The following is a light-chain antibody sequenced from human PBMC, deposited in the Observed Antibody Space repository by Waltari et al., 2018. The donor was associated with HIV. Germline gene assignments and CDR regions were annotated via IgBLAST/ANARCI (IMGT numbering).Light chain of an antibody. Sequence: QSELSQPPSASGTRGQRVAISCSGSSSHIGRNTVNGYQQIPGTAPKLRIYSNNQRPSGVPDRFSGSKSGTSASLAITGLQSEDDADYYCALWDDSLNGVLFGGGTKLTVL. CDR1: SSHIGRNT. CDR2: SNN. CDR3: ALWDDSLNGVL. V-gene: IGLV1-44*01. J-gene: IGLJ2*01.